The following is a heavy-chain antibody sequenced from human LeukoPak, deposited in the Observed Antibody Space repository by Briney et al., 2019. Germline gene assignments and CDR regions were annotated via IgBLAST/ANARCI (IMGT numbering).Heavy chain of an antibody. Sequence: ASVKVSCKASGYTFTSYDINWVRQATGQGLEWMGWMNPNSGNTGYAQKFQGRVTITRNTSISTAYVELSSLRSEVTAVYYCARVLRYFDWLFEAFNIWGQGTMVTVSS. CDR1: GYTFTSYD. D-gene: IGHD3-9*01. CDR3: ARVLRYFDWLFEAFNI. CDR2: MNPNSGNT. V-gene: IGHV1-8*03. J-gene: IGHJ3*02.